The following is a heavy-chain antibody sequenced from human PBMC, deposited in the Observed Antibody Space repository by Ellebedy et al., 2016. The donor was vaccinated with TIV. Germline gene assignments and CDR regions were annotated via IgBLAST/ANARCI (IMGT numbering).Heavy chain of an antibody. CDR2: MDQAGSKN. D-gene: IGHD3-10*01. CDR3: QRDDGSEGALDY. CDR1: GFTFSSFW. V-gene: IGHV3-7*03. Sequence: GESLKISCAASGFTFSSFWMTWARQVPGKGLEWVANMDQAGSKNNYVGSVKGRVSISRDNAQNSLYLQMNSLRAEDTAMYYWQRDDGSEGALDYWGQGTLVTVSS. J-gene: IGHJ4*02.